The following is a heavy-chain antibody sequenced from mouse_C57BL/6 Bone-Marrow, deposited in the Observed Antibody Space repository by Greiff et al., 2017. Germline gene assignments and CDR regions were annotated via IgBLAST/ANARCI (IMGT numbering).Heavy chain of an antibody. CDR3: ARSYYEDYYAMDY. CDR2: IYPSDNET. J-gene: IGHJ4*01. CDR1: GYTFTSYW. D-gene: IGHD1-1*01. V-gene: IGHV1-61*01. Sequence: VQLQQPGAELVRPGSSVKLSCKASGYTFTSYWMDWVKQRPGQGLEWIGNIYPSDNETHYNQKFKDKATLTVDKSSSTAYMQLSSLTSEDSAVYYCARSYYEDYYAMDYWGQGTSVTVSS.